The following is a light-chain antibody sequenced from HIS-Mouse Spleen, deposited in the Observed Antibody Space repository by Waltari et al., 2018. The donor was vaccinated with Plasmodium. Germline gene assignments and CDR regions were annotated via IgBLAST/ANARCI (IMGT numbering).Light chain of an antibody. V-gene: IGKV1-39*01. CDR1: QSISSY. CDR2: AAS. CDR3: QQNYNTWT. J-gene: IGKJ1*01. Sequence: DIQMTQSPSSLSASVADRVTITCRASQSISSYLNWYQQKPGKAPKLLIYAASSLKSGVPSRFSGSGSGTDFTLTISSLQPEDFATYYCQQNYNTWTFGQGTKVEIK.